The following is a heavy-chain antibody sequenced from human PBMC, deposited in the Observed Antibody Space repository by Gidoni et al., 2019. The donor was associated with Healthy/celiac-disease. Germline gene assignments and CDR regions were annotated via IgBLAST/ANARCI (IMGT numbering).Heavy chain of an antibody. CDR1: GYTFTSYA. J-gene: IGHJ4*02. CDR2: INAGNGNT. V-gene: IGHV1-3*01. Sequence: QVQLVQSGAEVKKPGASVKVSCTASGYTFTSYAMHWVRQAPGQRLEWMGWINAGNGNTKYSQKFQGRVTITRDTSASTAYMELSSLRSEDTAVYYCARPTFWSGYYAFDYWGQGTLVTVSS. D-gene: IGHD3-3*01. CDR3: ARPTFWSGYYAFDY.